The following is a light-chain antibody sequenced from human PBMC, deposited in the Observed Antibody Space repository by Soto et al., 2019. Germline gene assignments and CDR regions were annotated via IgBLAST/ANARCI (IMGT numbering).Light chain of an antibody. V-gene: IGKV4-1*01. J-gene: IGKJ4*01. Sequence: DIVMTQSPDSLAVSLGERATINCKSSQSVLYSSNNKSYLAWYQQRPGQSPNLLIYWASTRESGVPDRFSGSGSGTDFTLTISSLQAEDGAVYYCQQYYTTPLTFGGGTKVEIK. CDR1: QSVLYSSNNKSY. CDR2: WAS. CDR3: QQYYTTPLT.